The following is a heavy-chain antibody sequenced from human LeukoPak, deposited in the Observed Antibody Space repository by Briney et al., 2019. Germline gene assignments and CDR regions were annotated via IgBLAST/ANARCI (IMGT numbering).Heavy chain of an antibody. CDR1: GFTFNSYE. CDR3: ARRGDGYNSFDY. J-gene: IGHJ4*02. CDR2: INSGGSAI. Sequence: GGSLRLSCAASGFTFNSYEMNWVRQAPGKGLEWVSYINSGGSAIYYADSVKGRFTISRDNAKNSLYLQMNSLRAEDTAVYYCARRGDGYNSFDYWGQGTPVTVSS. D-gene: IGHD5-24*01. V-gene: IGHV3-48*03.